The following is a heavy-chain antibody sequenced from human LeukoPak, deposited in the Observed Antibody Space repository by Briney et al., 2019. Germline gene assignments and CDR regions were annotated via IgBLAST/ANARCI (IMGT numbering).Heavy chain of an antibody. V-gene: IGHV3-64D*09. Sequence: HPGGSLRLSCSASGFTSSSYVMYWVRQAPGKGLEYVSTISSNGGSTYYADSVKGRFTISRDNSKNTLYLQMSSLRAEDTAVYYCVKDYYDSSGYYGDAFDIWGQGTMVTVSS. CDR1: GFTSSSYV. CDR2: ISSNGGST. D-gene: IGHD3-22*01. CDR3: VKDYYDSSGYYGDAFDI. J-gene: IGHJ3*02.